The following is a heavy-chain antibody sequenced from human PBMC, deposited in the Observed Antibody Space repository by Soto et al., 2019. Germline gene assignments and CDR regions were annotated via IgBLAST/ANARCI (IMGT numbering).Heavy chain of an antibody. V-gene: IGHV3-21*06. Sequence: EVQLVESGGGPVKPGGSLRLSCAASGFAFNTYSMNWVRQAPGKGLEWVAFITRSSSYIYYADSVRGRFTLSRDNAKNSLYLQMNSLRAENTAIYYCARDAGWLILDYWGQGTLVTVSS. CDR3: ARDAGWLILDY. J-gene: IGHJ4*02. D-gene: IGHD6-19*01. CDR1: GFAFNTYS. CDR2: ITRSSSYI.